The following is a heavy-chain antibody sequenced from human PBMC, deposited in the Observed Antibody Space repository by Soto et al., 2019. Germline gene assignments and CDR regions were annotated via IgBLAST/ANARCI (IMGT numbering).Heavy chain of an antibody. Sequence: PGGSLRLSCAASGFTFSSCAMTWVRQAPGKGLEWVLSISGSGDTTYYADSVKGRFTISRDTSKNTVYLQMNGLRADDTAVYYCAKGHPGGSCYSGLDCWGQGTLVTVSS. CDR1: GFTFSSCA. V-gene: IGHV3-23*01. D-gene: IGHD2-15*01. J-gene: IGHJ4*02. CDR2: ISGSGDTT. CDR3: AKGHPGGSCYSGLDC.